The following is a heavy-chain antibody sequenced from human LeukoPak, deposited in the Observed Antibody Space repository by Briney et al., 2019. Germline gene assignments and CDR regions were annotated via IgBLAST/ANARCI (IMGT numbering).Heavy chain of an antibody. J-gene: IGHJ6*02. CDR1: GFTFSSYW. V-gene: IGHV3-7*01. Sequence: PGGSLRLSCAASGFTFSSYWMNWARQAPGKGLEWVASINHNGNVNYYVDSVKGRFTISRDNAKNSLYLQMNSLRAEDTAVYYCARVQYDILTGYYNLGYYYGMDVWGQGTTVTVSS. D-gene: IGHD3-9*01. CDR2: INHNGNVN. CDR3: ARVQYDILTGYYNLGYYYGMDV.